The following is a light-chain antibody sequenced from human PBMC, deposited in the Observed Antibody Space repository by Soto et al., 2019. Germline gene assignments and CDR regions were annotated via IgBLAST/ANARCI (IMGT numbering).Light chain of an antibody. J-gene: IGKJ4*01. Sequence: EIELTQSPATLSVSPGDSATLSCRSSQSVVPNLVWYQQRFGQSPTLLIYHVSTRATGVPARFSGSGSGTDFTLTISRLQPEDFAVYYCQQYCSTPLTFGGGTKVDIK. CDR1: QSVVPN. CDR3: QQYCSTPLT. CDR2: HVS. V-gene: IGKV3D-20*01.